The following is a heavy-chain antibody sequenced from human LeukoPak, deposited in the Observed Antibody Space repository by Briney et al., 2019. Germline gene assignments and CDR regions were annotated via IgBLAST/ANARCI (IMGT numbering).Heavy chain of an antibody. J-gene: IGHJ3*02. Sequence: GGSLRLSCAASGFTFSSYAMSWVRQAPGKGLEWVSAISGSGGSTYYAASVKGRFTISRDNSKNTLYLQMNSLRAEDTAVYYCAKDRSSFVHADAFDIWGQGTMVTVSS. D-gene: IGHD6-6*01. V-gene: IGHV3-23*01. CDR3: AKDRSSFVHADAFDI. CDR1: GFTFSSYA. CDR2: ISGSGGST.